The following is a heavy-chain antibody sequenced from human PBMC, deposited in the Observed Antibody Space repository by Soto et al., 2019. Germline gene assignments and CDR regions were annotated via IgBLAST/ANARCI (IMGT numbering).Heavy chain of an antibody. V-gene: IGHV4-34*01. Sequence: SETLSLTCAVYGESFSGHIWTWIRQTPGKGLQWIGQINHSGSASYNPSLKSRVTISVHTSNSQFSLELSSVTAADTAVYYCARGLITGSHYSGGWYYFDPWGQGTQVTVSS. CDR2: INHSGSA. CDR1: GESFSGHI. CDR3: ARGLITGSHYSGGWYYFDP. D-gene: IGHD6-19*01. J-gene: IGHJ4*02.